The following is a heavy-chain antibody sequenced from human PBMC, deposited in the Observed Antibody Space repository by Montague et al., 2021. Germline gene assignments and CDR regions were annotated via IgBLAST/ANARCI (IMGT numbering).Heavy chain of an antibody. V-gene: IGHV4-39*01. Sequence: SETLSLTCTVSGASINSSPYYWGWIRQPPGKGLEWIVSIYYSANTYYNPSLKSRLSISVDTTKNQFSLRLKSVTAADTAVYHCARVGCDGDCYTFDPWGQGTLVTVSS. CDR1: GASINSSPYY. D-gene: IGHD2-21*02. CDR3: ARVGCDGDCYTFDP. CDR2: IYYSANT. J-gene: IGHJ5*02.